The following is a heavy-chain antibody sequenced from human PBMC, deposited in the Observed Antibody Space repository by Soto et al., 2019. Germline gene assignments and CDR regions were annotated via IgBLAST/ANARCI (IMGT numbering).Heavy chain of an antibody. V-gene: IGHV1-69*13. D-gene: IGHD3-22*01. CDR2: IIPIFGTA. CDR3: ARDYYDSSGSGRYGMDV. Sequence: SVKVSCKASGGTFSSYAISWVRQAPGQGLEWMGGIIPIFGTANYAQKFQGRVTITADESTSTAYMEPSSLRSEDTAVYYCARDYYDSSGSGRYGMDVWGQGTTVTVSS. CDR1: GGTFSSYA. J-gene: IGHJ6*02.